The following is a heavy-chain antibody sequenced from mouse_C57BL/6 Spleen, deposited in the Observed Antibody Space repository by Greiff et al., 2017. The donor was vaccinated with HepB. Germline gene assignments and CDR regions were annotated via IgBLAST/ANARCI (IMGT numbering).Heavy chain of an antibody. CDR2: IYPGDGDT. CDR1: GYAFSSSW. J-gene: IGHJ4*01. Sequence: QVQLQQSGPELVKPGASVKISCKASGYAFSSSWMNWVKQRPGKGLEWIGRIYPGDGDTNYNGKFKGKATLTADKSSSTAYMQLISLTSEDSAVYFCAFTTVVERYAMDYWGQGTSVTVSS. CDR3: AFTTVVERYAMDY. D-gene: IGHD1-1*01. V-gene: IGHV1-82*01.